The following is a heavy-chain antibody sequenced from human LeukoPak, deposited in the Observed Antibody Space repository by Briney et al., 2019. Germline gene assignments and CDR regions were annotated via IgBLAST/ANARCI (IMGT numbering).Heavy chain of an antibody. CDR1: GFTFDDYA. CDR2: ISWNSGSI. Sequence: PGRSLRLSCAASGFTFDDYAMHWVRQAPGKGLEWVSGISWNSGSIGYADSVKGRFTISRDNAKNSLYLQMNSLRAEDTAVYYCARAEYSGYDWTDYWGQGTLVTVSS. V-gene: IGHV3-9*01. D-gene: IGHD5-12*01. J-gene: IGHJ4*02. CDR3: ARAEYSGYDWTDY.